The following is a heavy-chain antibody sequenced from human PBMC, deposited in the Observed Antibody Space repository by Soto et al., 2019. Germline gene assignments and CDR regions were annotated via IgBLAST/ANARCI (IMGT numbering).Heavy chain of an antibody. J-gene: IGHJ3*02. D-gene: IGHD6-13*01. V-gene: IGHV4-31*03. CDR1: GGSISSGGYY. Sequence: QVQLQESGPGLVKPSETLSLTCTVSGGSISSGGYYWSWIRQHPGKGLEWIGYIYYYGSTYYNPSLKSRVTISVDTSKNHFSLKLRSVTAADTAVYYCARDCQPSSSCYTDGAFDIWGQGTIVTVSS. CDR2: IYYYGST. CDR3: ARDCQPSSSCYTDGAFDI.